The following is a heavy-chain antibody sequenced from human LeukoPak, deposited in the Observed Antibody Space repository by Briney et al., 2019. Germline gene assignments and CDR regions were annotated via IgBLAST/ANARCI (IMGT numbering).Heavy chain of an antibody. J-gene: IGHJ4*02. D-gene: IGHD6-13*01. V-gene: IGHV3-30*04. CDR2: IAYGGSNK. CDR3: ARESRYYFDY. CDR1: GFTFSSYA. Sequence: PGRSLRLSCAASGFTFSSYAMHWVRQAPGKGLEWVAVIAYGGSNKYYADSVKGRFTISRDNSKKTLYLQMNRLRAEDTAVYYCARESRYYFDYWGQGTLVTVSS.